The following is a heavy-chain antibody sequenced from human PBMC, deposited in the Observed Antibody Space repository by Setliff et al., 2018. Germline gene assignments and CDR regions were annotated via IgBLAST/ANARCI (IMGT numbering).Heavy chain of an antibody. J-gene: IGHJ5*02. D-gene: IGHD3-10*01. CDR3: ARDRGGTNPWFDP. V-gene: IGHV3-21*04. Sequence: GGSLRLSCAASGFTFSTYSMHWVRQAPGKGLEWVSSISPSSIYIYYADPVKGRFTISRDISTSTLYLHMNSLRAEDTAVYYCARDRGGTNPWFDPWGQGTLVTVSS. CDR1: GFTFSTYS. CDR2: ISPSSIYI.